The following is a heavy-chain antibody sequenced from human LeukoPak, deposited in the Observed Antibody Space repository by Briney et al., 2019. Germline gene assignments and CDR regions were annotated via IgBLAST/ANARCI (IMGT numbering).Heavy chain of an antibody. J-gene: IGHJ4*02. CDR3: ARGSYGDYVRFDY. Sequence: PGGSLRLSCAASGFTFSSYWMSWVRQAPGKGLEWVANIKQDGSEKYYVDSVKGRFAIPRDNAKNSLYLQMNSLRAEDTAVYYCARGSYGDYVRFDYWGQGTLVTVSS. CDR2: IKQDGSEK. CDR1: GFTFSSYW. D-gene: IGHD4-17*01. V-gene: IGHV3-7*01.